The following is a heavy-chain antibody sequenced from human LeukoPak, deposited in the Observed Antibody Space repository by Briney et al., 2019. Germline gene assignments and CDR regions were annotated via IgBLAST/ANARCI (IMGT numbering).Heavy chain of an antibody. Sequence: SETLSLTCFVSGDSISGHSWTWIRQPAGKGLEWIGRILTSGSTMYNPSLKSRVTISVDTSKNRLSLKMTSVTAADTAVYYCARQEIRRATTTPDYYYYGMDVWGQGTTVTVSS. CDR3: ARQEIRRATTTPDYYYYGMDV. CDR2: ILTSGST. D-gene: IGHD1-26*01. J-gene: IGHJ6*02. CDR1: GDSISGHS. V-gene: IGHV4-4*07.